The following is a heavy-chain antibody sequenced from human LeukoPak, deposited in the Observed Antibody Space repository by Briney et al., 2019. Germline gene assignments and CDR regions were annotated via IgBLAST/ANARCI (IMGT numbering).Heavy chain of an antibody. CDR3: ASPLWFGESDAFDI. V-gene: IGHV1-8*01. J-gene: IGHJ3*02. D-gene: IGHD3-10*01. CDR1: GYTFTSYD. Sequence: GASAKVSCKASGYTFTSYDINWVRQATGQGLEWMGWMNPNSGNTGYAQKFQGRVTMTRNTSISTAYMELSSLRSEDTAVYYCASPLWFGESDAFDIWGQGTMVTVSS. CDR2: MNPNSGNT.